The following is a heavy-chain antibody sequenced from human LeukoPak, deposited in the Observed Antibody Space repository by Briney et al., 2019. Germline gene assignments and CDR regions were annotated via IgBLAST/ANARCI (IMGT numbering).Heavy chain of an antibody. D-gene: IGHD3-3*01. Sequence: SETLSLTCAVYGGSFSGYYWSWIRQPPGKGLEWIGEINHSGSTNYNPSLKSRVTISVDTSKNQFSLKLSSVTAADTAVYYCARVRLTYYDFWSGYPHGVSYFDYWGQGTQVTVSS. J-gene: IGHJ4*02. CDR2: INHSGST. CDR3: ARVRLTYYDFWSGYPHGVSYFDY. CDR1: GGSFSGYY. V-gene: IGHV4-34*01.